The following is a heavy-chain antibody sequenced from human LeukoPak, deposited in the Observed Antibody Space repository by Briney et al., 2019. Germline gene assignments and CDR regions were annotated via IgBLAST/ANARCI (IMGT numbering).Heavy chain of an antibody. CDR2: ISSSSSYI. J-gene: IGHJ4*02. V-gene: IGHV3-21*01. CDR1: GFTFSSYS. D-gene: IGHD3-9*01. Sequence: GGSLRLSCAASGFTFSSYSMNWVRQAPGKGLEWVSSISSSSSYIYYADSVKGRFTISRDNAKNSLYLQMNSLRAEDTAVYYCARDSGYYDISTGWREFDYWGQGTLVTVPS. CDR3: ARDSGYYDISTGWREFDY.